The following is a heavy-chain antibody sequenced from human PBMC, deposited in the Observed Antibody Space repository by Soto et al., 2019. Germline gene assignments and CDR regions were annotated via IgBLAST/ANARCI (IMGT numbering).Heavy chain of an antibody. CDR1: GFTLSHYW. Sequence: EVQLVESGGGLVQPGESLRLSCAASGFTLSHYWMNWVRQAPGKGLEWVANIKQDGSEEHYVDPVKGRFTISRDNARNSLYLLMNSLRAEDTAVYYCVREGEDGYHFGFQHWGQGTLVTVSS. CDR2: IKQDGSEE. V-gene: IGHV3-7*01. J-gene: IGHJ1*01. CDR3: VREGEDGYHFGFQH. D-gene: IGHD5-12*01.